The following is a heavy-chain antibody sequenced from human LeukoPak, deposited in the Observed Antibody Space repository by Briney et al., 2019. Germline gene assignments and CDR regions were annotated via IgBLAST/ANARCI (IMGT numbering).Heavy chain of an antibody. J-gene: IGHJ4*02. CDR2: IYYSGST. CDR3: ARCYYGDCDY. CDR1: GGSISSYY. Sequence: SETLSLTCTVSGGSISSYYWSWIRQPPGKGLEWIGDIYYSGSTNYNPSPKSRVTISVDTSKNQFSLKLSSVTAADTAVYYCARCYYGDCDYWGQGTLVTVSS. D-gene: IGHD3-22*01. V-gene: IGHV4-59*01.